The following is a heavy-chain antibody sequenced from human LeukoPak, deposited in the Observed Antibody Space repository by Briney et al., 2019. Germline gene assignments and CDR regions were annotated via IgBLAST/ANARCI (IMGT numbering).Heavy chain of an antibody. V-gene: IGHV3-30*04. Sequence: GGSLRLSCAASGFTFCSYAIHWVRQAPGRGLEWVAVISYDGTNEYYADSVKGRFTISRDNSKNTLYLQMNSLRAEDTAVYYCASGAGGWELLTKSTFDYWGQGTLVTASS. CDR1: GFTFCSYA. CDR3: ASGAGGWELLTKSTFDY. J-gene: IGHJ4*02. CDR2: ISYDGTNE. D-gene: IGHD1-26*01.